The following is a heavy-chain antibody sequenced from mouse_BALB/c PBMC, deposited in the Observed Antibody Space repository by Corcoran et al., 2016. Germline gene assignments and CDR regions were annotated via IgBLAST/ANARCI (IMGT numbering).Heavy chain of an antibody. V-gene: IGHV1-66*01. CDR2: IFPGSGNT. J-gene: IGHJ4*01. D-gene: IGHD2-14*01. CDR1: GYRFTRYY. CDR3: ARYYRYAMDY. Sequence: QVQLQQAGPELVKPGGLGQISCKASGYRFTRYYIHWVKQRPGQGLEWIGWIFPGSGNTKYNEKFEGKATLTADTSSNTAYMQLSSLTSEDSAVYFCARYYRYAMDYWGQGTSVTVSS.